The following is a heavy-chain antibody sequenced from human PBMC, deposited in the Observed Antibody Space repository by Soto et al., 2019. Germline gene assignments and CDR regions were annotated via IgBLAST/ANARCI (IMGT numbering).Heavy chain of an antibody. Sequence: PGGSLRLSCAASGFTFSTYAMTWVRQAPGKGLEWVSSISGSGDFTFYSDSVQGRFTISRDNSENTVFLELKRLRAEDTAVYYCAKNTGRGLFFDSWGQGTLVTVSS. D-gene: IGHD2-2*02. CDR2: ISGSGDFT. J-gene: IGHJ4*02. V-gene: IGHV3-23*01. CDR3: AKNTGRGLFFDS. CDR1: GFTFSTYA.